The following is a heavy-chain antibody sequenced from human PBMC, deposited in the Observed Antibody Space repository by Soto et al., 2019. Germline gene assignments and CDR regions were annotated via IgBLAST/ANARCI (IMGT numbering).Heavy chain of an antibody. CDR1: GGSISSGGYY. D-gene: IGHD3-9*01. V-gene: IGHV4-31*03. Sequence: QVQLQESGQGLVKPSQTLSLTCTVSGGSISSGGYYWSWIRQHPGKGLEWIGYIYYSGSTYYNPSLKSRVLISVDTSKNRFSLTLSYVTAEDTVVYYCTGSETDHYATLPGYPPPSFDYWGQGTLVTVSS. CDR2: IYYSGST. J-gene: IGHJ4*02. CDR3: TGSETDHYATLPGYPPPSFDY.